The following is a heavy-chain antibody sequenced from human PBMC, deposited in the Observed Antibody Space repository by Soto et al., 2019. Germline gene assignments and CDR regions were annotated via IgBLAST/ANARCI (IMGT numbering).Heavy chain of an antibody. CDR1: GFTVSSNY. Sequence: LRLSCAASGFTVSSNYMSWVRQAPGKGLEWVSVIYSGGSTYYADSVKGRFTISRDNSKNTLYLQMNSLRAEDTAVYYCARCSGWYYFDYWGQGTLVTVSS. D-gene: IGHD6-19*01. CDR2: IYSGGST. V-gene: IGHV3-53*01. CDR3: ARCSGWYYFDY. J-gene: IGHJ4*02.